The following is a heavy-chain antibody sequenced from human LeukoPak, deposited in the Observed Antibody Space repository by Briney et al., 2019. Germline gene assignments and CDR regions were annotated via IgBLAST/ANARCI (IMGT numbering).Heavy chain of an antibody. CDR1: AFALSTYT. CDR3: ARFVDQSTYYFDS. V-gene: IGHV3-21*01. J-gene: IGHJ4*02. D-gene: IGHD3-10*01. CDR2: INPDSKYI. Sequence: PGGSLRLSCAASAFALSTYTMEWVRLAPGKGLEWVSSINPDSKYIYYRDSVRGRFTISRDNAKNSLYQQMNSLRVEDTAVYFCARFVDQSTYYFDSWGQGTQVIVSP.